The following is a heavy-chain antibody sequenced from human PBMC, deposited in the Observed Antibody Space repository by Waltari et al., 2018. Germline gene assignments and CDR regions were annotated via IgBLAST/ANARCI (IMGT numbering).Heavy chain of an antibody. J-gene: IGHJ6*04. CDR2: IIPIFGTA. CDR3: ARMGMHYYDSSGSDV. V-gene: IGHV1-69*12. CDR1: GGTFSSYA. D-gene: IGHD3-22*01. Sequence: QVQLVQSGAEVKKPGYSVKVSCKASGGTFSSYAISWVRQAPGQGLEWMGGIIPIFGTANYAQKCQGRVTITADESTSTAYRELSSLRAEDTAVYYCARMGMHYYDSSGSDVWGNGTTVTISS.